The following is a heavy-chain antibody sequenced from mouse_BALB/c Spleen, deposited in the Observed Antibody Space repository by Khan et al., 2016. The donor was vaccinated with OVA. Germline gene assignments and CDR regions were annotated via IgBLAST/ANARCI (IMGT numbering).Heavy chain of an antibody. V-gene: IGHV1-63*02. D-gene: IGHD1-1*01. CDR3: ARPYYYGSSYATMDD. Sequence: QVQLQQSGAELVRPGTSVKMSCKAAGYTFTKYWIGWVKQRPGHGLEWIGDIYPGSGNTNYNEKFKGKATLTADTSFSTAYMQLNSLTSEDSAVYYGARPYYYGSSYATMDDWGQGTSVTVSS. J-gene: IGHJ4*01. CDR2: IYPGSGNT. CDR1: GYTFTKYW.